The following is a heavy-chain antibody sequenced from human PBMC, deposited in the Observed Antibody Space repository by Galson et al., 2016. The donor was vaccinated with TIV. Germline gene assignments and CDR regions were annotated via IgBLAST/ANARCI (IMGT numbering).Heavy chain of an antibody. CDR3: ARERILLSAAVPRTNWFDP. D-gene: IGHD2-2*01. Sequence: SLRLSCAASGFDFSGYYMSWVRQAPGKGLEWISYIGSSGSPIVYADSVKGRSTISRDNAKNSVYLQMNSLRVEDTAVYYCARERILLSAAVPRTNWFDPWGQGTLVTVSS. CDR1: GFDFSGYY. CDR2: IGSSGSPI. J-gene: IGHJ5*02. V-gene: IGHV3-11*01.